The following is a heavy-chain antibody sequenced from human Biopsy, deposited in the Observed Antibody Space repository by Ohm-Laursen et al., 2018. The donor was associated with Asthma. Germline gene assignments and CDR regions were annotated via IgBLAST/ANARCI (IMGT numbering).Heavy chain of an antibody. CDR1: GFTFSSNA. CDR2: GGSYYDGGLK. D-gene: IGHD3-3*01. CDR3: ARDVMEWYLPAFDF. V-gene: IGHV3-30-3*01. Sequence: SSLRLSCAASGFTFSSNAMCWVRQAPGKGLEWVAVGGSYYDGGLKYYADSVNGRFTVSRDDSKNTLYLQMNSLGPDDTAVYYCARDVMEWYLPAFDFWGQGTLVTVSS. J-gene: IGHJ4*02.